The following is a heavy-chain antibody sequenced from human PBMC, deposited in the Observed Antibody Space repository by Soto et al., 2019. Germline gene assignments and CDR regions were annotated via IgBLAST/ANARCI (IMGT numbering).Heavy chain of an antibody. J-gene: IGHJ4*02. V-gene: IGHV1-8*01. Sequence: GASVKVSCKASGYTFTSCDSNWVRQATGQGLEWMGLMNPNSGNTGYAQKFQGRVTMTRDTSTSTVYMELSSLRSEDTAVYYCASASYCSGGSCYSSLFYWGQGTLVTVSS. CDR2: MNPNSGNT. D-gene: IGHD2-15*01. CDR3: ASASYCSGGSCYSSLFY. CDR1: GYTFTSCD.